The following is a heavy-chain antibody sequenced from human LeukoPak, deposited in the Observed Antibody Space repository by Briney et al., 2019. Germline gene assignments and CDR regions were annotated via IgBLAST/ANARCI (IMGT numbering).Heavy chain of an antibody. D-gene: IGHD2-15*01. Sequence: ASVKVSCKASGYTFTGYYMHWVRQAPGQGLEWMGWINPNSGDTNYAQKFQGRVTMTRDTSISTAYMELSRLRSDDTAVYYCARFFCSGGSCYLLDYWGQGTLVTVSS. CDR1: GYTFTGYY. J-gene: IGHJ4*02. V-gene: IGHV1-2*02. CDR2: INPNSGDT. CDR3: ARFFCSGGSCYLLDY.